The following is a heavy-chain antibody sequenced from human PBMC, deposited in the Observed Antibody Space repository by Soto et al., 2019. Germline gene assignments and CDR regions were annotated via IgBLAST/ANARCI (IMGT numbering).Heavy chain of an antibody. CDR2: IIPIFGTA. V-gene: IGHV1-69*13. CDR1: GGTFSSYA. Sequence: GASVKVSCKASGGTFSSYAISWVRQAPGQGLEWMGGIIPIFGTANYAQKFQGRVTITADESTSTAYMELSSLRSEDAAVYYCARAEVATTPEGAFDIWGQGTMVTVPS. CDR3: ARAEVATTPEGAFDI. D-gene: IGHD5-12*01. J-gene: IGHJ3*02.